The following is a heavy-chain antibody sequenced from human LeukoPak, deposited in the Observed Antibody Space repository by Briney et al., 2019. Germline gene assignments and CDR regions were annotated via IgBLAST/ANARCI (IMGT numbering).Heavy chain of an antibody. V-gene: IGHV3-7*02. CDR1: GFTLSTYW. CDR3: AATRIGY. Sequence: GGSLRLSCAASGFTLSTYWMSWVRQAPGKGLEWVANINQDGREKYHVDSVKGRFTISRDNAKNSLYLQMNSLRAEDSAVYYCAATRIGYWGRGTLVTVSS. J-gene: IGHJ4*02. CDR2: INQDGREK. D-gene: IGHD1-1*01.